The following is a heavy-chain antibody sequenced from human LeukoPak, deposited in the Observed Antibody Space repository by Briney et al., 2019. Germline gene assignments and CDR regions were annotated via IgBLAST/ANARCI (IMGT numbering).Heavy chain of an antibody. CDR1: AFTFSSYE. V-gene: IGHV3-48*03. CDR2: ISSSGSTI. CDR3: ARDFRVWGSYRPPRYFDY. D-gene: IGHD3-16*02. Sequence: PGGSLRLSCAASAFTFSSYEMNWVRQAPGKGLEWVSYISSSGSTIYYADSVKGRFTISRDNAKNSLYLQMNSLRAEDTAVYYCARDFRVWGSYRPPRYFDYWGQGTLVTVSS. J-gene: IGHJ4*02.